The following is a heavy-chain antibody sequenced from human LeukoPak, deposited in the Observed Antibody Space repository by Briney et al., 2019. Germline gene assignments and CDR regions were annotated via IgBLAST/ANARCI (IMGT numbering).Heavy chain of an antibody. D-gene: IGHD3-3*01. Sequence: ASVKVSCKASGYTFTSYDINWVRQATGQGLEWMGWMNPNSGNTGYAQKFQGRVTMTRNTSISTAYMELSSLRSEDTAVYYCARVGVYDFWSGYYTPFDYWGQGTLVTVSS. V-gene: IGHV1-8*01. CDR1: GYTFTSYD. CDR3: ARVGVYDFWSGYYTPFDY. J-gene: IGHJ4*02. CDR2: MNPNSGNT.